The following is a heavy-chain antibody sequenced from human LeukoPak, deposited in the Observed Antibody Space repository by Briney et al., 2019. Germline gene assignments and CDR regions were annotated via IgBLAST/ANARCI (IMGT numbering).Heavy chain of an antibody. V-gene: IGHV3-33*01. CDR3: ARGLGSGTFDC. D-gene: IGHD6-19*01. Sequence: GRSLRLSCAASGFTFSVYGMHWVCQAPGKGLEWVAVMWYDGSKEYYADSVKGRSTISRDTSTNMLYLQMNSLRAEDTAVYYCARGLGSGTFDCWGQGTLVTVSS. CDR1: GFTFSVYG. J-gene: IGHJ4*02. CDR2: MWYDGSKE.